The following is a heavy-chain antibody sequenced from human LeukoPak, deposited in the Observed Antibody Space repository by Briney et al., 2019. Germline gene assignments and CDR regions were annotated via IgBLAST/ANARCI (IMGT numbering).Heavy chain of an antibody. D-gene: IGHD3-22*01. CDR2: IGHIRDQNT. V-gene: IGHV3-23*01. Sequence: GSLRLSCAASGFMFSDYAMSWVRQIPGKAPEWVATIGHIRDQNTYYADSVKGRFTISRDNSENVVYLQMDRLRAEDGAIYFCSKDRRRYYFSSSGYFFDSWGQGSLVTVSS. J-gene: IGHJ5*01. CDR3: SKDRRRYYFSSSGYFFDS. CDR1: GFMFSDYA.